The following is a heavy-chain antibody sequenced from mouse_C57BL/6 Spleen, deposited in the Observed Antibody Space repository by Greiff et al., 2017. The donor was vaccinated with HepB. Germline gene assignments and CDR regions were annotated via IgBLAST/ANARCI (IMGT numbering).Heavy chain of an antibody. CDR2: IYPRSRNT. Sequence: VQLQQSGAELARPGASVKLSCKASGYTFTSYGISWVKQRTGQGLEWIGEIYPRSRNTYYNEKFKGKATLTADKSSSTAYMELRSLTSEDSAVYFCARGYDGYPYWGQGTTLTVSS. V-gene: IGHV1-81*01. J-gene: IGHJ2*01. CDR3: ARGYDGYPY. D-gene: IGHD2-3*01. CDR1: GYTFTSYG.